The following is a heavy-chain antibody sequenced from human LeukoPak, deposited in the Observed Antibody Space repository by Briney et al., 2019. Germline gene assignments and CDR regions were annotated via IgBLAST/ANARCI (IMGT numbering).Heavy chain of an antibody. CDR1: GGSFSGYY. V-gene: IGHV4-34*01. Sequence: KSSETLSLTCAVYGGSFSGYYWSWIRQPPGKGLEWIGDINHSGSTNYKPSLKSRVTMSVDTSKNQFSLKLSSVTAADTAVYYCARPQRYSNYALDYWGQGTLVTVSS. CDR3: ARPQRYSNYALDY. D-gene: IGHD4-11*01. CDR2: INHSGST. J-gene: IGHJ4*02.